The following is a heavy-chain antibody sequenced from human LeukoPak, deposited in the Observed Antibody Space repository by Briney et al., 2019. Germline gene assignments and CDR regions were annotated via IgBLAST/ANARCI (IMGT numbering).Heavy chain of an antibody. V-gene: IGHV5-51*01. CDR2: IYPGDSAT. CDR3: ARLPYCGGDCYPNWFDT. CDR1: GYSFTTYF. Sequence: GESLKISCKGSGYSFTTYFIGWVRQMPGKGLELMGVIYPGDSATRYSPSFQGQVAISVDKSIRTAYLQWSSLKASDIAMYYCARLPYCGGDCYPNWFDTWGQGTLVTVSS. J-gene: IGHJ5*02. D-gene: IGHD2-21*02.